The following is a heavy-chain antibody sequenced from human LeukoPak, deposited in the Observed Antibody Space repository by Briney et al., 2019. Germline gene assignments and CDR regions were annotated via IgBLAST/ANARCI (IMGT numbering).Heavy chain of an antibody. Sequence: PGGSLRLSCAASGFTFSSYAMHWVRQAPGKGLEWVAVISYDGSNKYYADFVKGRFTISRDNSKNTLYLQMNSLRAEDTAVYYCARDYHPVAGGEDYFDYWGQGTLVTVPS. J-gene: IGHJ4*02. V-gene: IGHV3-30-3*01. CDR3: ARDYHPVAGGEDYFDY. CDR1: GFTFSSYA. CDR2: ISYDGSNK. D-gene: IGHD6-19*01.